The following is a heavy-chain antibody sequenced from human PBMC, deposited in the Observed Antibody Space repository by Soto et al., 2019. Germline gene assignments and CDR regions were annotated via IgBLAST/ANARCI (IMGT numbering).Heavy chain of an antibody. CDR3: AKELTGYSSSWYGELFDY. CDR1: GFTFSSYG. J-gene: IGHJ4*02. V-gene: IGHV3-30*18. CDR2: ISYDGSNK. Sequence: PGGSLRLSCAASGFTFSSYGMHWVRQAPGKGLEWVAVISYDGSNKYYADSVKGRFTISRDNSKNTLYLQMNSLRAEDTAVYYCAKELTGYSSSWYGELFDYWGQGTLVTVSS. D-gene: IGHD6-13*01.